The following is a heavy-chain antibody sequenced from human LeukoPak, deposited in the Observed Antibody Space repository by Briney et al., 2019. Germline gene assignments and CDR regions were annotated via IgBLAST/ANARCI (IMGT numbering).Heavy chain of an antibody. Sequence: GASVKVSCKASGYTFTGYYMHWVRQAPGQGLEWMGWINPNSGGTNYAQKFQGRVTMTRDTSISTAYMELSRLRSDDTAVYYCARRGIAAIHYYYYYMDVWGKGTTVTVSS. CDR1: GYTFTGYY. D-gene: IGHD6-13*01. V-gene: IGHV1-2*02. CDR3: ARRGIAAIHYYYYYMDV. J-gene: IGHJ6*03. CDR2: INPNSGGT.